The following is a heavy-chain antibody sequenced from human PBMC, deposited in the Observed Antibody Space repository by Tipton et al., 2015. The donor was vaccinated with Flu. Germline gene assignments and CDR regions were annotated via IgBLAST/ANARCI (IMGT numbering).Heavy chain of an antibody. V-gene: IGHV4-4*07. CDR3: ARIGCSAPCAYYSYYLDV. J-gene: IGHJ6*03. Sequence: TLSLTCTVSGGSISGYYWNWIRQPAGKGLEWIGRMSSSGSTDYNPYLKSRVTMSVDTSKNQFSLKVNSVTAADTAVYYCARIGCSAPCAYYSYYLDVWGKGATVTVSS. CDR1: GGSISGYY. D-gene: IGHD2-15*01. CDR2: MSSSGST.